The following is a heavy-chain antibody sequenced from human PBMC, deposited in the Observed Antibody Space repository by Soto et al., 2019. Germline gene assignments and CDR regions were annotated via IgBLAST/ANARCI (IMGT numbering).Heavy chain of an antibody. CDR1: GYSFTSYY. D-gene: IGHD2-15*01. CDR2: INTRGGST. V-gene: IGHV1-46*03. J-gene: IGHJ4*02. Sequence: QVQLVQSGAEVKKPGASVKVSCKASGYSFTSYYIHWVRQAPGQGLEWMGVINTRGGSTGSAQKFQGRVTMTRDTSTTTVYMELSSLRSDDTDVYYCVIYEDRRPMHAGYFDFWGQGTLVTVSS. CDR3: VIYEDRRPMHAGYFDF.